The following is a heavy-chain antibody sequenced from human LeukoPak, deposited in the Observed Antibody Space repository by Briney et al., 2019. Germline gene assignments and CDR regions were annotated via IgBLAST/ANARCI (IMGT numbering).Heavy chain of an antibody. D-gene: IGHD3-10*01. CDR1: GYTFTSSD. CDR3: ARAHTSANWFDP. Sequence: ASVKVSCKASGYTFTSSDINWVRQAAGQGLEWMGWMNPNSGNTGYAQKFQGRVTITRNTSISTAYMELSSLRSEDTAVYYCARAHTSANWFDPWGQGTLVTVSS. V-gene: IGHV1-8*01. J-gene: IGHJ5*02. CDR2: MNPNSGNT.